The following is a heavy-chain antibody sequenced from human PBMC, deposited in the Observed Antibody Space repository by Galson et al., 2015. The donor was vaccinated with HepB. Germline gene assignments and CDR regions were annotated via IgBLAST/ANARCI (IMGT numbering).Heavy chain of an antibody. CDR1: GGSISSYY. Sequence: SETLSLTCTVSGGSISSYYWSWIRQPPGKGLEWIGEINHSGSTNYNPSLKSRVTISVDTSKNQFSLKLSSVTAADTAVYYCARGSSSSWFVDWGQGTLVTVSS. CDR3: ARGSSSSWFVD. J-gene: IGHJ4*02. V-gene: IGHV4-34*01. D-gene: IGHD6-13*01. CDR2: INHSGST.